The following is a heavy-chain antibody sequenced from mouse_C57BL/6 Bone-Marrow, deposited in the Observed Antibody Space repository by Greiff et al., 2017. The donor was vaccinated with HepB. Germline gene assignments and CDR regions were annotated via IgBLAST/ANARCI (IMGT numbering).Heavy chain of an antibody. V-gene: IGHV1-15*01. CDR2: IDPETGGT. CDR1: GYTFTDYE. D-gene: IGHD2-4*01. J-gene: IGHJ3*01. CDR3: TRFFYDYDRDGFAY. Sequence: QVQLQQSGAELVRPGASVTLSCKASGYTFTDYEMHWVKQTPVHGLEWIGAIDPETGGTAYNQKFKGKAILTADKSSSTAYMELRSLTSEDSAVYYCTRFFYDYDRDGFAYWGQGTLVTVSA.